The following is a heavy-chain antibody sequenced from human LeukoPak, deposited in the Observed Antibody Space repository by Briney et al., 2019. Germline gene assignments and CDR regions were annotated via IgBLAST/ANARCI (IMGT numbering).Heavy chain of an antibody. V-gene: IGHV3-23*01. J-gene: IGHJ4*02. Sequence: GGSLRLSCAASGFTFSSYAMSWVRQAPGEGLEWVSAISGSGGSTYYADSVKGRSTISRDNSKNTLYLQMNSLRAEDTAVYYCATMIVVVMIWGQGTLVTVSS. D-gene: IGHD3-22*01. CDR3: ATMIVVVMI. CDR1: GFTFSSYA. CDR2: ISGSGGST.